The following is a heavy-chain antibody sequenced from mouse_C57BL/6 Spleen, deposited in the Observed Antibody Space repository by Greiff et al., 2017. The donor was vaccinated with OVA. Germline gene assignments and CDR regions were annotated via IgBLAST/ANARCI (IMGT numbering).Heavy chain of an antibody. D-gene: IGHD2-4*01. CDR3: ASMITTGDYYAMDY. Sequence: QVQLQQSGAELVKPGASVKMSCKASGYTFTSYWITWVKQRPGQGLEWIGDIYPGSGSTNYNEKFKSKATLTVDTSSSTAYMQLSSLTSEDSAVYYCASMITTGDYYAMDYWGQGTSVTVSS. J-gene: IGHJ4*01. CDR1: GYTFTSYW. V-gene: IGHV1-55*01. CDR2: IYPGSGST.